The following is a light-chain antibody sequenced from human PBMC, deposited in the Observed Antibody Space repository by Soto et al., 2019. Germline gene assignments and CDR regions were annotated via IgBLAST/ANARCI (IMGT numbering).Light chain of an antibody. J-gene: IGLJ1*01. CDR1: SSNLGTNY. CDR3: AAWDDRLRGLYV. V-gene: IGLV1-47*01. CDR2: RNN. Sequence: SVLTQPPSASGTPGQRVTLSCSGSSSNLGTNYVYWYQQLPGTAPKLLIYRNNQRPSGVPDRFSGSKSGTSASLAISGLRSEDEADYYCAAWDDRLRGLYVFGIGTKVTVL.